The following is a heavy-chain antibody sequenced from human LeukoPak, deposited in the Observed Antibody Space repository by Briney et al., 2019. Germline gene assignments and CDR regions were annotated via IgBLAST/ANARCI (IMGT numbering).Heavy chain of an antibody. CDR2: IRYDGSNK. CDR3: ARGKSDLLWFGEITKFDY. CDR1: GFTFSSYG. V-gene: IGHV3-30*02. Sequence: GGSLRLSCAASGFTFSSYGMHWVRQAPGKGLEWVAFIRYDGSNKYYVDSVKGRFTISRDNSKNTLYLQMNSLRAEDTAVYFCARGKSDLLWFGEITKFDYWGQGTLVTVSS. D-gene: IGHD3-10*01. J-gene: IGHJ4*02.